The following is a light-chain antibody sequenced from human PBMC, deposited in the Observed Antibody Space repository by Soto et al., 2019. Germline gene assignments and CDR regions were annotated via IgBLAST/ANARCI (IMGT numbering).Light chain of an antibody. CDR2: DVS. Sequence: QSVLTQPASVSGSPGQSITISCTGTSSDVGGYNYVSWYQQHPGKAPKLMIYDVSYRPSGVSNRFSGSKSGNTASLTISGLQAEDEADYYCSSYTSSSTLVFGTGTKLTVL. CDR1: SSDVGGYNY. J-gene: IGLJ1*01. CDR3: SSYTSSSTLV. V-gene: IGLV2-14*01.